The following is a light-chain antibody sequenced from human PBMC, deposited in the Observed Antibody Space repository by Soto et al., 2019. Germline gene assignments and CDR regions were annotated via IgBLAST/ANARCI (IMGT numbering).Light chain of an antibody. J-gene: IGKJ5*01. CDR1: QSVSSY. CDR3: QQRSNWPIT. V-gene: IGKV3-11*01. CDR2: DAS. Sequence: EMVLTQSPATGSLSPGEGATRSCRASQSVSSYLAWYQQKPGQAPRLLIYDASNRATGIPARFSGSGSGTDFTLTISSLEPQDFAVYYCQQRSNWPITFGQGTRLEI.